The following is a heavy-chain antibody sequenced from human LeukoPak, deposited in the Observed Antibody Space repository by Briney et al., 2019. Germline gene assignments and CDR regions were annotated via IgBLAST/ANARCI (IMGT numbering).Heavy chain of an antibody. J-gene: IGHJ4*02. CDR2: IKQDGSEK. CDR1: GFTFSSYA. Sequence: GGSLRLSCAASGFTFSSYAMSWVRQAPGKGLEWVANIKQDGSEKYYVDSVKGRFTISRDNAKNSLYLQMNSLRAEDTAVYYCAKDFKVSTMIVVVISRLFDYWGQGTLVTVSS. V-gene: IGHV3-7*01. D-gene: IGHD3-22*01. CDR3: AKDFKVSTMIVVVISRLFDY.